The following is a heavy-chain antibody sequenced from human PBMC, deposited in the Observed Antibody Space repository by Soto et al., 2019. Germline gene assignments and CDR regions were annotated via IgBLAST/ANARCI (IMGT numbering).Heavy chain of an antibody. CDR3: ARVFSDSSSFFDP. D-gene: IGHD6-13*01. V-gene: IGHV1-18*01. CDR1: GYTFTSYG. CDR2: ISAYNGNT. Sequence: ASVKVSCKASGYTFTSYGISWVRQAPGQGLEWMGWISAYNGNTNYAQKLQGRVTMTTDTSTSTAYMELRSSVTAADTAVYYCARVFSDSSSFFDPWGQGTLVTVSS. J-gene: IGHJ5*02.